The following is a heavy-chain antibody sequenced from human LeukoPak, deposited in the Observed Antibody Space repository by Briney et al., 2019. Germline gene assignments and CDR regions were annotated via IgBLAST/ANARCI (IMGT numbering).Heavy chain of an antibody. CDR2: INPNSGGT. CDR1: GYTFTGYY. D-gene: IGHD2-2*01. V-gene: IGHV1-2*02. J-gene: IGHJ6*02. Sequence: ASVKVSCKASGYTFTGYYMHWVRQAPGQGLEWMGWINPNSGGTNYAQKFQGRVTMTRDTSISTAYMELSRLRSDDTAVYYCAREGIVVVPAAPWADYYYGMDVWGQGTTVTVSS. CDR3: AREGIVVVPAAPWADYYYGMDV.